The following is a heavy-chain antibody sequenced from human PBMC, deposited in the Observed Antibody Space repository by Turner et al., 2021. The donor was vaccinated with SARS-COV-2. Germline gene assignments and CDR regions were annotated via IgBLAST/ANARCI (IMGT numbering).Heavy chain of an antibody. V-gene: IGHV4-59*01. Sequence: QVQLQESGPGLVKPSETLFLACTASGVSISNYCWSWIRKSPEKGLEWIAYICYSGSTHHNPSLKSRVTISLDTSKNQVSLKLISVTAADTAVYYCARFKLGSGYNWFDPWGQGTLVTVSS. J-gene: IGHJ5*02. CDR1: GVSISNYC. CDR2: ICYSGST. D-gene: IGHD3-3*01. CDR3: ARFKLGSGYNWFDP.